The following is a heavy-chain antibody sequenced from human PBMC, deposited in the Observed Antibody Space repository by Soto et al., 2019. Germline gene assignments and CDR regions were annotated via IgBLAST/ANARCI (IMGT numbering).Heavy chain of an antibody. CDR1: GYTFTSYG. D-gene: IGHD3-3*01. J-gene: IGHJ3*02. V-gene: IGHV1-18*01. CDR3: ARVVSITIFGVVITDVFDI. Sequence: QVQLVQSGAEVKKPGASVKVSCKASGYTFTSYGISWVRQAPGQGLEWMGWISAYNGNTNYAQKLQGRVTMTTDTSTSTAYMELRSLRSDDTAVYYCARVVSITIFGVVITDVFDIWDQGTMVTVSS. CDR2: ISAYNGNT.